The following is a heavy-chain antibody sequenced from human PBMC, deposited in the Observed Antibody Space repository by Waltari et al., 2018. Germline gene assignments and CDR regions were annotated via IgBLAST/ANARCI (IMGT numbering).Heavy chain of an antibody. Sequence: EVQLVESGGGLVQPGGSLRLSCAASGFTFSSYAMSWVRQAPGKGLEWVSAISGSGGSTDYADSVKGRFTISRDNSKNTLYLQMGSLRAEDMAVYYCARASYECSGGSCYGHDAFDIWGQGTMVTVSS. CDR1: GFTFSSYA. J-gene: IGHJ3*02. D-gene: IGHD2-15*01. V-gene: IGHV3-23*04. CDR3: ARASYECSGGSCYGHDAFDI. CDR2: ISGSGGST.